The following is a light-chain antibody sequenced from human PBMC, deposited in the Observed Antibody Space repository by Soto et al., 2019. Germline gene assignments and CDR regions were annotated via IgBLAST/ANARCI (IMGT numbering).Light chain of an antibody. CDR3: QHYNNWPPWT. CDR1: QSVSSN. Sequence: EIVMTQSPVTLSVSPGERATLSCRASQSVSSNLAWYQQKPGQAPRLLIYGASTRATGVPARFSGSGSGTDLTLTISTLQSEDFAVSSCQHYNNWPPWTFGQGTKVEIK. V-gene: IGKV3-15*01. J-gene: IGKJ1*01. CDR2: GAS.